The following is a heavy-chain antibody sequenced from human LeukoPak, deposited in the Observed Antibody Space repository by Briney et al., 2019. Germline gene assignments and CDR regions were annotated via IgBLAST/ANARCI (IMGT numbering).Heavy chain of an antibody. CDR1: GFTFSSYA. J-gene: IGHJ4*02. CDR2: ISGSGGST. D-gene: IGHD3-22*01. V-gene: IGHV3-23*01. CDR3: AKDLTRYYYDSSGYYPFDY. Sequence: GGSLRLSCAASGFTFSSYAMSWVRQAPGKGLEWVSAISGSGGSTYYADSVKGRFTIARDNSKNTLYLQMNSLRAEDTAVYYCAKDLTRYYYDSSGYYPFDYWGQGTLVTVSS.